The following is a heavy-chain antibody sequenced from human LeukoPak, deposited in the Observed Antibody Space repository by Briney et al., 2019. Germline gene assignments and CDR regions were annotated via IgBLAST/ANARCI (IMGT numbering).Heavy chain of an antibody. D-gene: IGHD5-12*01. CDR1: GFTFSSYA. CDR2: ISGSGGST. Sequence: TGGSLRLSCAASGFTFSSYAMSWVRQAPGKGLEWVSAISGSGGSTYYADSVKGRFTISRDNSKNTLYLQMNSLRAEDTAVYYCAKDLGFLVLRFGEGGQGTLVTVSS. V-gene: IGHV3-23*01. CDR3: AKDLGFLVLRFGE. J-gene: IGHJ4*02.